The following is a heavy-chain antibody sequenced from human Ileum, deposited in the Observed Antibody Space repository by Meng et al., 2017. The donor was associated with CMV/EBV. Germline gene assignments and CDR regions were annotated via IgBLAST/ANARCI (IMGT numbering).Heavy chain of an antibody. D-gene: IGHD3-3*01. J-gene: IGHJ4*02. CDR2: INNRGST. Sequence: QMPQGDVGQCKPSETLSRGCAVHTSAFSDYYWTWIRQSPGKGLEWIGEINNRGSTNYNPSLKSRVTISIATSRNQFSLKLTSMTAADTAVYYCARASPQRRFLSYWGQGTLVTVSS. V-gene: IGHV4-34*01. CDR1: TSAFSDYY. CDR3: ARASPQRRFLSY.